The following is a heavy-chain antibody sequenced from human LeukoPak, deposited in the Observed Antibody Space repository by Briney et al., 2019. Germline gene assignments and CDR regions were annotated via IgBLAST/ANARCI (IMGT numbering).Heavy chain of an antibody. V-gene: IGHV4-34*01. CDR1: GGSFSGYY. D-gene: IGHD6-6*01. J-gene: IGHJ6*02. CDR3: ARVRDSSSSMDV. Sequence: SETLSLTCAVYGGSFSGYYWSWIRQPPGKGLEWIGEINHSGNTNYNPSLKSRVTISVDTSKNQFSLKLSSVTAADTAVYYCARVRDSSSSMDVWGQGTTVTVSS. CDR2: INHSGNT.